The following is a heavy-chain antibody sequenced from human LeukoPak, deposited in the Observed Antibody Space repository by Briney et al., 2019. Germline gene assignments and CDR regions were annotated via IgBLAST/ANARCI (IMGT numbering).Heavy chain of an antibody. D-gene: IGHD3-9*01. J-gene: IGHJ3*02. CDR3: ARGASERYFDAFDI. Sequence: ASVKVSCKASGYTFTGYYMHWVRQAPGQGLEWMGWINPNSGGTYYAQKFQGRVTMIRDTSITTAYMELSSLRSDDTAVYYRARGASERYFDAFDIWGQGTMVTVSS. V-gene: IGHV1-2*02. CDR2: INPNSGGT. CDR1: GYTFTGYY.